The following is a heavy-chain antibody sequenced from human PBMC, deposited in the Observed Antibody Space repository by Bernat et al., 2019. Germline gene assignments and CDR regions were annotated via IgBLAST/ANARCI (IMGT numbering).Heavy chain of an antibody. CDR1: GFTFSSYG. CDR2: IWDDGRNK. V-gene: IGHV3-33*01. J-gene: IGHJ4*02. Sequence: QVQLVESGGGVVQPGRSLRLSCAASGFTFSSYGMHWVRQAPGKGLEWVAVIWDDGRNKYYAESGKGRFTNSRDNSKNTLHLQMDSLRAEDTAVYYCARLGSGGSHDYWGQGTLVTVSS. CDR3: ARLGSGGSHDY. D-gene: IGHD6-19*01.